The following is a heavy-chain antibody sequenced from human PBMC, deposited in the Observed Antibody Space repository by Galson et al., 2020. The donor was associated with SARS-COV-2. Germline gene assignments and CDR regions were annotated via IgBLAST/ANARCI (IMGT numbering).Heavy chain of an antibody. Sequence: SQTLSLTCTVSGGSISSSSYYWGWIRQPPGKGLEWIGSIYYSGSTYYNPSLKSRVTISVDTSKNQFSLKLSSVTAADTAVYYCARDEQWLVLRWGQGTLVTVSS. D-gene: IGHD6-19*01. V-gene: IGHV4-39*07. CDR3: ARDEQWLVLR. CDR1: GGSISSSSYY. CDR2: IYYSGST. J-gene: IGHJ4*02.